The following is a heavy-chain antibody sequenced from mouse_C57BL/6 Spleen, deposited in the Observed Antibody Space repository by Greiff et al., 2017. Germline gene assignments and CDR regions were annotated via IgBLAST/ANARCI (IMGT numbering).Heavy chain of an antibody. V-gene: IGHV1-72*01. CDR1: GYTFTSYW. J-gene: IGHJ1*03. D-gene: IGHD1-1*01. CDR2: IDPNSGGT. CDR3: AKEGGMYYGSSHWYFDV. Sequence: QVQLQQPGAELVKPGASVKLSCKASGYTFTSYWMHWVKQRPGRGLEWIGRIDPNSGGTKYNEKFKSKATLTVDKPSSTAYMQLSSLTSEDSAVYYCAKEGGMYYGSSHWYFDVWGTGTTVTVSS.